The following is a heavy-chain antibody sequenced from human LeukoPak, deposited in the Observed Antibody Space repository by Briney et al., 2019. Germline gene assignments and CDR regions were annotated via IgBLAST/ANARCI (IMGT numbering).Heavy chain of an antibody. CDR1: GHTFTDYD. CDR3: ARGRVFFQH. CDR2: MNPSSGNT. Sequence: ASVKVSCKASGHTFTDYDINWVRQATGQGLEWMGWMNPSSGNTGYAQKFQGRVTMTRNTSISTAYMELGSLRSEDTAVYYCARGRVFFQHWGQGTLVTVSS. J-gene: IGHJ1*01. V-gene: IGHV1-8*02. D-gene: IGHD6-13*01.